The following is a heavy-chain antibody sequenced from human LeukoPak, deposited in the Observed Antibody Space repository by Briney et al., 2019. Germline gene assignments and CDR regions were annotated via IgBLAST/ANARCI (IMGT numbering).Heavy chain of an antibody. D-gene: IGHD4-17*01. Sequence: MASETLSLTCTVSGGSISSGGYYWSWIRQHPGKGLEWIGYIYYSGSTYYNPSLKSRVTISVDTSKNQFSLKLSSVTAADTAVYYCARYDYGDCWFDPWGQGTLVTVSS. CDR2: IYYSGST. V-gene: IGHV4-31*03. CDR1: GGSISSGGYY. CDR3: ARYDYGDCWFDP. J-gene: IGHJ5*02.